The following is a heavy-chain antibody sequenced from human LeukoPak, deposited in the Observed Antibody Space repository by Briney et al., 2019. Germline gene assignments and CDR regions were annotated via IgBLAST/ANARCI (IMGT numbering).Heavy chain of an antibody. CDR2: ISYDGSNK. V-gene: IGHV3-30*03. D-gene: IGHD6-19*01. CDR3: ARDDRPSSIAVAGPIY. J-gene: IGHJ4*02. Sequence: GRSLRLSCAASGFTFSSYGMHWVRQAPGKGLEWVAVISYDGSNKYYVDSVKGRFTISRDNSKNTLYLQMNSLRAEDTAVYYCARDDRPSSIAVAGPIYWGQGTLVTVSS. CDR1: GFTFSSYG.